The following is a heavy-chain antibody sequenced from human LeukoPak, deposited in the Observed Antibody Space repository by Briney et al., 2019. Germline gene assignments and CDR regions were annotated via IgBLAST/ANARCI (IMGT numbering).Heavy chain of an antibody. V-gene: IGHV4-61*02. Sequence: PSETLSLTCTVSGVSISSGSYYWSWIRQPAGKGLEWIGRIYTSGSTYYNPSLKSRVTISVDTSKNQFSLKLSSVTAADTAVYYCARGWRQWELPTHYYYYYYYMDVWGKGTTVTVSS. CDR2: IYTSGST. D-gene: IGHD1-26*01. CDR3: ARGWRQWELPTHYYYYYYYMDV. CDR1: GVSISSGSYY. J-gene: IGHJ6*03.